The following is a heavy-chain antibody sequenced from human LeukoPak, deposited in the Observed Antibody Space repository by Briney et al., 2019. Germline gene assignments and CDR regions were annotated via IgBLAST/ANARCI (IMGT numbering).Heavy chain of an antibody. Sequence: SETLSLTCTVSGVSISDDSWTWIRQPPGKGLDWIGSIFDIGSITYNPSLRSRLTISVETSKNQISLKLSSVTAADTAVYYCACGSGYLVYWGQGTLVTVSS. D-gene: IGHD3-3*01. J-gene: IGHJ4*02. CDR2: IFDIGSI. V-gene: IGHV4-59*01. CDR1: GVSISDDS. CDR3: ACGSGYLVY.